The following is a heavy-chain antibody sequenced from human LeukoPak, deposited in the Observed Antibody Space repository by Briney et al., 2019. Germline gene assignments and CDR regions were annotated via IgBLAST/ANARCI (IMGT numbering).Heavy chain of an antibody. Sequence: GASVTVSCKASGYTFTSYGISWVRQAPGQGLEWMGWISAYNGNTNYAQKLQGRVTMTTDTSTSTAYMELSSLRSEDTAVYYCARDRTRGSGPPLGYWGQGTLVTVSS. CDR1: GYTFTSYG. CDR3: ARDRTRGSGPPLGY. V-gene: IGHV1-18*01. J-gene: IGHJ4*02. CDR2: ISAYNGNT. D-gene: IGHD2-15*01.